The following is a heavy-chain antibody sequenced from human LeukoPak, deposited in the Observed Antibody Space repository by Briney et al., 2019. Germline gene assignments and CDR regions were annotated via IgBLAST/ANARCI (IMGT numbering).Heavy chain of an antibody. CDR2: INAGNGNT. V-gene: IGHV1-3*01. CDR3: ARVARGDPPDYCYYYGMDV. D-gene: IGHD3-10*01. Sequence: GASVKVSCKASGYTFTSYAMHWVRQAPGQRLEWMGWINAGNGNTKYSQKFQGRVTITRDTSASTAYMELSSLRSEDTAVYYCARVARGDPPDYCYYYGMDVWGKGTTVTVSS. CDR1: GYTFTSYA. J-gene: IGHJ6*04.